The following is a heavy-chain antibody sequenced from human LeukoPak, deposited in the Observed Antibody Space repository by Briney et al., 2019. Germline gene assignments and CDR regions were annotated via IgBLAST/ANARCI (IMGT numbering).Heavy chain of an antibody. CDR3: TTDLSWGLPPSDY. CDR1: GFSFSNAW. CDR2: IKSKTDGGAA. D-gene: IGHD1-26*01. V-gene: IGHV3-15*01. Sequence: TTGGSLRLSCAASGFSFSNAWMSWVRQAPGKGLEWVGRIKSKTDGGAADYAAPVKDRFTISRDDSKHTLYLQMNSLRTEDTAVYYCTTDLSWGLPPSDYWGQGTLVTVSS. J-gene: IGHJ4*02.